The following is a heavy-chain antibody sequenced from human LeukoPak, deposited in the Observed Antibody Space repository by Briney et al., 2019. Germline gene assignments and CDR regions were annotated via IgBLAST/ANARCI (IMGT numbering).Heavy chain of an antibody. CDR2: IYYSGST. V-gene: IGHV4-59*01. Sequence: SETLSLTCTVSGGSISSYYWSWIRQPSGKGLEWIGYIYYSGSTNYNPSLKSRVTISVDTSKNQFSLKLSSVTAADTAVYYCASGYYDILTGPTYAFDIWGQGTLVTVSS. D-gene: IGHD3-9*01. CDR1: GGSISSYY. CDR3: ASGYYDILTGPTYAFDI. J-gene: IGHJ4*02.